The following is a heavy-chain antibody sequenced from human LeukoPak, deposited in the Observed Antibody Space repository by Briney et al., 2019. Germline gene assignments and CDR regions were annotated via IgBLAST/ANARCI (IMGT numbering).Heavy chain of an antibody. V-gene: IGHV4-59*01. D-gene: IGHD3-22*01. J-gene: IGHJ5*02. Sequence: SETLSLTCSVSGDSMRSYIWSWIRQPPGKGLEWIGYVYYSGSPNYNPSLKSRVTISLDTSKNEISLNLTSVTGADTAVYYCARTTGHFDSSGYYRWLDPWGQGTLVTVSS. CDR2: VYYSGSP. CDR3: ARTTGHFDSSGYYRWLDP. CDR1: GDSMRSYI.